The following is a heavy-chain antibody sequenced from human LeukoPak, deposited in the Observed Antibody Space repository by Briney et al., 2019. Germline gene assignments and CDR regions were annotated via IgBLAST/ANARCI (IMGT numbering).Heavy chain of an antibody. J-gene: IGHJ4*02. V-gene: IGHV4-39*01. CDR2: IFYSGTT. Sequence: SETLSLTCTVSGGSISSSSHYWGWIRQPPGKGLEWIGSIFYSGTTYYHPSLESRVTISVDTSKNQFSLRLSSMTAADTAVYYCARTYYGSGSYYGYWGQGTLVTVSS. D-gene: IGHD3-10*01. CDR3: ARTYYGSGSYYGY. CDR1: GGSISSSSHY.